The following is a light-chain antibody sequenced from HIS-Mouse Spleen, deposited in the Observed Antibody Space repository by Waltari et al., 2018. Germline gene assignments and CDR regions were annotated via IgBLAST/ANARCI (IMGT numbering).Light chain of an antibody. V-gene: IGKV4-1*01. CDR3: QQYYSTPLT. Sequence: DIVMTQSPDSLAVDLGERATSNCKSSPSVLYSSNNKNYLAWYQQKPGQPPKLLIYWASTRESGVPDRFSGSGSGTDFTLTISSLQAEDVAVYYCQQYYSTPLTFGGGTKVEIK. J-gene: IGKJ4*01. CDR1: PSVLYSSNNKNY. CDR2: WAS.